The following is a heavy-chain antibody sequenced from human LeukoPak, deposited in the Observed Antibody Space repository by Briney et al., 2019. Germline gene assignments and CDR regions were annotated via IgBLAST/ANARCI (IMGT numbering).Heavy chain of an antibody. V-gene: IGHV4-34*01. CDR1: GGSFSGYY. J-gene: IGHJ5*02. CDR2: IDHSGST. Sequence: SETLSLTCAVYGGSFSGYYWSWIRQPPGKGLERIGEIDHSGSTNYNPSLKSRVTISVDTSKNQFSLKLSSVTAADTAVYYCARGRSYYCSSTSCYTRWFDPWGQGTLVTVSS. CDR3: ARGRSYYCSSTSCYTRWFDP. D-gene: IGHD2-2*02.